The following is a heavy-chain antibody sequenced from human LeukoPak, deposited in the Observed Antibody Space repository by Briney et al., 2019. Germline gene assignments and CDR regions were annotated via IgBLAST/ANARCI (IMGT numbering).Heavy chain of an antibody. Sequence: ASVKVSCKASGGTFSSYPISWVRQAPGQGLEWMGGIIPIFGTPNYAQKFQGRVTITADESTSTAYLELSSLRSEDTAVYYCARGRIAAAGTGNWFDPWGQGTLVTVSS. CDR3: ARGRIAAAGTGNWFDP. D-gene: IGHD6-13*01. V-gene: IGHV1-69*13. CDR1: GGTFSSYP. CDR2: IIPIFGTP. J-gene: IGHJ5*02.